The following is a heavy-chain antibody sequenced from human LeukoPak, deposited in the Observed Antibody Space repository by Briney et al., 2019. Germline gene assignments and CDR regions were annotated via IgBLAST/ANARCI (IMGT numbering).Heavy chain of an antibody. V-gene: IGHV1-2*02. D-gene: IGHD1-26*01. CDR2: INPNSGGT. CDR3: ARDPTGGRYDFDD. Sequence: GASVKVPCKDSGYTFTGYYMHWVRQAPGQGLEWMGWINPNSGGTNYAQKFQGRVTITRDTSISTAYMELSRLRSDDTAVYYCARDPTGGRYDFDDRGRGSLVTVSS. CDR1: GYTFTGYY. J-gene: IGHJ4*02.